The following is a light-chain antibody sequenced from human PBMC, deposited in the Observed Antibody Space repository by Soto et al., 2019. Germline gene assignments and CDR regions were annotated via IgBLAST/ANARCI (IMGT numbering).Light chain of an antibody. V-gene: IGKV1-9*01. J-gene: IGKJ4*01. Sequence: QLTQSPSSLSASVGDRVTITCRASQGIASYLAWYQQKPGQAPNLLIYAASTLQSGVPSRFSGSGSVTDFTLTISSLQPEDFATYYCQQLNSYPLTFGGGTKVEI. CDR3: QQLNSYPLT. CDR1: QGIASY. CDR2: AAS.